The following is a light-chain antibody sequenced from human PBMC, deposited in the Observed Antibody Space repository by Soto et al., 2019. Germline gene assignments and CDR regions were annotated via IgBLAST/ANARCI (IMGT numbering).Light chain of an antibody. V-gene: IGKV3-20*01. CDR2: AAS. J-gene: IGKJ1*01. Sequence: EVVLTQSPGTLSLSPGERTTLSCRASQSVSSSYLAWYQQKPGQAPRLLIYAASSRATGIPDRFSGSGSGTDFTLTISRLGPEDFAVYYCQQYGSSRWTFGQGTKV. CDR3: QQYGSSRWT. CDR1: QSVSSSY.